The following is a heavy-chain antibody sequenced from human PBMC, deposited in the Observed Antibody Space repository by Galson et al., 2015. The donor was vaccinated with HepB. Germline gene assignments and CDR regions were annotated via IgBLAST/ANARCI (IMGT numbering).Heavy chain of an antibody. V-gene: IGHV4-34*01. CDR3: ARGRVRGYDFWSGYFVFDY. Sequence: ETLSLTCAVYGGSFSGYYWSWIRQPPGKGLEWIGEINHSGSTNYNPSLKSRVTISVDTSKNQFSLKLSSVTAADTAVYYCARGRVRGYDFWSGYFVFDYWGQGTLVTVSS. CDR2: INHSGST. CDR1: GGSFSGYY. J-gene: IGHJ4*02. D-gene: IGHD3-3*01.